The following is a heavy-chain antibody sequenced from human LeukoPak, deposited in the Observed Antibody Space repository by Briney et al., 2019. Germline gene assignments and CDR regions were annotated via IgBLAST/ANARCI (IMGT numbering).Heavy chain of an antibody. CDR2: ISGSGGST. J-gene: IGHJ4*02. Sequence: GGSLRLSCAASGFTFSSYAMSWVRQAPGKGPEWVSAISGSGGSTYYADPVKGRFTISRDNSKNTLYLQMNSLRAEDTAVYYCAKRNGSGSFFDYWGQGTLVTVSS. V-gene: IGHV3-23*01. CDR3: AKRNGSGSFFDY. CDR1: GFTFSSYA. D-gene: IGHD3-10*01.